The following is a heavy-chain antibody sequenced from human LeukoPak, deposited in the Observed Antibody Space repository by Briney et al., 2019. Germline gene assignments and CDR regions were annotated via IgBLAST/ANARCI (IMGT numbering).Heavy chain of an antibody. CDR2: IYSSGSA. Sequence: SETLSLTCTLSGGFISIYYWTWIRQPAGKGLEWIRCIYSSGSANYNPSLKSRVTMSVDSSKGQFSLRLSCVTAADTAVYYCARGGTASTVFDYGGQGTLVTVSS. CDR1: GGFISIYY. CDR3: ARGGTASTVFDY. V-gene: IGHV4-4*07. J-gene: IGHJ4*02. D-gene: IGHD4-17*01.